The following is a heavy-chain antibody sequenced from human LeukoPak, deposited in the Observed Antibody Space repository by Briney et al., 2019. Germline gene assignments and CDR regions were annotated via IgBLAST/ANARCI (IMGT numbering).Heavy chain of an antibody. V-gene: IGHV4-30-2*01. Sequence: SQTLSLTCTVSGVSINSSGYYWSWIRQPPGKGLEWIGYIFHSGSTFYNPSLKSRVTMSVDRSKNQFSLNLNSVTAADTAVYYCARRSWARGILSLDYWGQGTLVTVSS. J-gene: IGHJ4*02. CDR3: ARRSWARGILSLDY. D-gene: IGHD3-10*01. CDR2: IFHSGST. CDR1: GVSINSSGYY.